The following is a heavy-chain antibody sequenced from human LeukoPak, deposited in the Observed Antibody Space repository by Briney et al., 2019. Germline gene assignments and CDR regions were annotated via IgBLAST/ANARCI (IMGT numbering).Heavy chain of an antibody. CDR2: ISGSGGST. CDR3: WGYHYYGSGRDASDI. CDR1: GFTFSSYA. Sequence: TGGSLRLSCAASGFTFSSYAMHWVRQAPGKGLEWVSAISGSGGSTYYADSVKGRFTISRDNSKNTLYLQMNSLRAEDTAVYYCWGYHYYGSGRDASDIWGQGTLVTVSS. V-gene: IGHV3-23*01. J-gene: IGHJ3*02. D-gene: IGHD3-10*01.